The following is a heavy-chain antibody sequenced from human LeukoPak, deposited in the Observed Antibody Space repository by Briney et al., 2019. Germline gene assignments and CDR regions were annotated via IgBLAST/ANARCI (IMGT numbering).Heavy chain of an antibody. CDR3: ARDKIVGATYFDY. V-gene: IGHV3-23*01. CDR2: ISGSGGST. CDR1: GFTFSSYG. Sequence: GGSLRLSCAASGFTFSSYGMSWVRQAPGKGLEWVSAISGSGGSTYYADSVKGRFTISRDNSKNTLYLQMNSLRAEDTAVYYCARDKIVGATYFDYWGQGTLVTVSS. J-gene: IGHJ4*02. D-gene: IGHD1-26*01.